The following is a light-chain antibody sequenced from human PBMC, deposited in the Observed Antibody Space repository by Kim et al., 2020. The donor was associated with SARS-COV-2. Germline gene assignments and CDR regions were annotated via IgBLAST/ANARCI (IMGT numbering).Light chain of an antibody. V-gene: IGLV3-21*04. CDR2: YDT. CDR3: RVWDGDSYHWV. Sequence: SYELTQPPSVSAAPGQTAIITCGGDNIANKAVHWFQQKPGQAPVLVIYYDTDRPSGVPERFSGSNSGNSATLTISRVESGDEADYYCRVWDGDSYHWVFGRGTKVTVL. CDR1: NIANKA. J-gene: IGLJ3*02.